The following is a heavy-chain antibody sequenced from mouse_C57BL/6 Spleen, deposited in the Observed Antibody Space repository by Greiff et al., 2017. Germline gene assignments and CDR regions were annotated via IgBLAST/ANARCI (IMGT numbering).Heavy chain of an antibody. CDR2: ISYDGSN. J-gene: IGHJ1*03. Sequence: EVQLVESGPGLVKPSQSLSLTCSVTGYSITSGYYWKWIRQFPGNKPEWMGYISYDGSNNYNPSLKNRISITRDTSTNQFFLKLNSVTTEDTATYYCAGRANWGYFDVWGTGTTVTVSS. CDR1: GYSITSGYY. D-gene: IGHD4-1*01. V-gene: IGHV3-6*01. CDR3: AGRANWGYFDV.